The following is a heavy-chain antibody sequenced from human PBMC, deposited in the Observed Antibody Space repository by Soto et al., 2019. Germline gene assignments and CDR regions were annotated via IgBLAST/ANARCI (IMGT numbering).Heavy chain of an antibody. J-gene: IGHJ1*01. CDR3: ANRGDDIKFFQH. D-gene: IGHD2-21*02. V-gene: IGHV3-23*01. CDR2: ISGNGRVT. CDR1: GLTFSHNA. Sequence: EVHLLESGGGLVQPGGSLRLSCAASGLTFSHNAMSWVRQAPGKGLEWVSTISGNGRVTYYPYSVKGRFTISRDNSKNTVYMQMNSLRADDTAVYYCANRGDDIKFFQHWGQGTLVTVSS.